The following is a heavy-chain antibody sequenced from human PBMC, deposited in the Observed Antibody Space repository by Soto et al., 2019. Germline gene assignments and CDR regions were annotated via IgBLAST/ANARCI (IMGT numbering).Heavy chain of an antibody. CDR2: IYYSGRS. CDR3: ARQRTTVVTQAYFDH. J-gene: IGHJ4*02. D-gene: IGHD4-17*01. V-gene: IGHV4-39*01. CDR1: GGSITGSSYY. Sequence: ASETLSLTCTVSGGSITGSSYYWGWIRQPPGKGLEWIGGIYYSGRSYYNPSLKSRVTMSVDTSKNQFSLTLNSVTAADAAVYYCARQRTTVVTQAYFDHWGQGTLVTVSS.